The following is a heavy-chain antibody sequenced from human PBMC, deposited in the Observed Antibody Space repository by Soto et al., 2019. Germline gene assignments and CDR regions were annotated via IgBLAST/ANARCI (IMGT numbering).Heavy chain of an antibody. CDR2: IYPGDSEI. V-gene: IGHV5-51*03. CDR1: GYTFSSFW. Sequence: EVQLVQSGAEVKKPGESLKISCKGFGYTFSSFWIGWVRQTPRKGLEWMGIIYPGDSEIKFSPSFQGHVTISADKYVGTAYLQWSSLTASDTAIYYCVRRGAGSSGWLFFDNWSQGTLVTVSS. CDR3: VRRGAGSSGWLFFDN. D-gene: IGHD6-19*01. J-gene: IGHJ4*02.